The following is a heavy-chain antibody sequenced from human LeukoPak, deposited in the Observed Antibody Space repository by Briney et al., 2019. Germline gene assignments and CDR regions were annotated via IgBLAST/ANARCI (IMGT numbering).Heavy chain of an antibody. J-gene: IGHJ4*02. D-gene: IGHD3-3*01. CDR3: ARVPENHYDFWSGYYTDRGFDY. CDR2: ISAYNGNT. V-gene: IGHV1-18*01. CDR1: GGTFISYA. Sequence: ASVKDSFKASGGTFISYAISWVRQAPGQGLEWMGWISAYNGNTNYAQKLQGRVTMTTDTSTSTAYMELRSLRSDDTAVYYCARVPENHYDFWSGYYTDRGFDYWGQGTLVTVSS.